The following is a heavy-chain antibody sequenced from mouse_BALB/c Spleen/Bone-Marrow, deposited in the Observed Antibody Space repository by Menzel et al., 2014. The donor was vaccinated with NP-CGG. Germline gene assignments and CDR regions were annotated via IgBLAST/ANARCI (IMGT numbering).Heavy chain of an antibody. CDR2: ISGGGSYT. V-gene: IGHV5-9-2*01. Sequence: DVHLVESGGGLVKSGGSLKLSCAASGLTFSNYGMSWVRQTPEKRLEWVATISGGGSYTFYSDSVKGRFTISRDNAKNNLYLQLSSLRSEDTALYYCARHAYYDQTEVSFVYWGQGTLVTVSA. CDR1: GLTFSNYG. CDR3: ARHAYYDQTEVSFVY. J-gene: IGHJ3*01. D-gene: IGHD2-4*01.